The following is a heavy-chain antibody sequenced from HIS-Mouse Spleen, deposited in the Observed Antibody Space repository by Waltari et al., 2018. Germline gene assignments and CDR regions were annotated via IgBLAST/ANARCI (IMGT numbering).Heavy chain of an antibody. J-gene: IGHJ4*02. D-gene: IGHD1-20*01. Sequence: QVQLVESGGGVVQPGRSLRLPCAASGFTLSRYAMPWVRQAPGKGLEWVAVISYDGSNKYYADSVKGRFTISRDNSKNTLYLQMNSLRAEDTAVYYCARDHRNNWAIRDWGQGTLVTVSS. CDR1: GFTLSRYA. V-gene: IGHV3-30-3*01. CDR2: ISYDGSNK. CDR3: ARDHRNNWAIRD.